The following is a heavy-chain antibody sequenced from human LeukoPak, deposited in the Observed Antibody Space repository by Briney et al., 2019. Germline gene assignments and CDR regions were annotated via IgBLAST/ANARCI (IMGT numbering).Heavy chain of an antibody. J-gene: IGHJ6*03. V-gene: IGHV1-69*05. CDR1: GGTFDNYA. Sequence: PVKVSCKASGGTFDNYAISWVRQAPGQGLEWMGGIIPLFGTTNYAQKLQGRVTMTTDTSTSTAYMELRSLRSDDTAVYYCAREALRTDYYYYMDVWGKGTTVTVSS. CDR3: AREALRTDYYYYMDV. CDR2: IIPLFGTT.